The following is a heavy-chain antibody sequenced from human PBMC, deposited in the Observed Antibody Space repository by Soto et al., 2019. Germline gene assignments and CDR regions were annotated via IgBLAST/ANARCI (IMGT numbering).Heavy chain of an antibody. D-gene: IGHD5-12*01. V-gene: IGHV1-69*13. Sequence: SVKVSCKASGGTFSSYAISWVRQAPGQGLEWMGGIIPIFGTANYAQKFQGRVTITADESTSTAYMELSSLRSEDTAVYYCAKKARGYSGYDGDYFDYWGQGTLVTVSS. CDR2: IIPIFGTA. CDR3: AKKARGYSGYDGDYFDY. J-gene: IGHJ4*02. CDR1: GGTFSSYA.